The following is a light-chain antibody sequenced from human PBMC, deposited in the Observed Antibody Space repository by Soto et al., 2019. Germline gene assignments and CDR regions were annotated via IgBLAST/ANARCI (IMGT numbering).Light chain of an antibody. CDR3: GTWDSSLNAYV. CDR2: DNN. V-gene: IGLV1-51*01. J-gene: IGLJ1*01. CDR1: SSNIGNNY. Sequence: QSVLTQPPSVSAAPGQKVTISCSGSSSNIGNNYVSWYQQLPGTAPKLLIYDNNKRPPGIPDRFSGSKPGTSATLGITGLQTGDEADYYCGTWDSSLNAYVFGTGTKVTVL.